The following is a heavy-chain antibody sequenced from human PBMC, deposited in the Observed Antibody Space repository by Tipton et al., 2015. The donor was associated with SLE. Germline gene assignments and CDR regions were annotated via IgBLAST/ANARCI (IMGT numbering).Heavy chain of an antibody. J-gene: IGHJ6*02. CDR2: IYYSGTT. D-gene: IGHD6-6*01. V-gene: IGHV4-39*07. Sequence: TLSLTCTVSGGSISSSSYYWGWIRQPPGKGLEWIGTIYYSGTTYYNPSLKSRVTISVDTSKNQFSLKLSSVTAADTAVYYCARDRGAARPYYYYYGMDVWGQGTTVTVSS. CDR3: ARDRGAARPYYYYYGMDV. CDR1: GGSISSSSYY.